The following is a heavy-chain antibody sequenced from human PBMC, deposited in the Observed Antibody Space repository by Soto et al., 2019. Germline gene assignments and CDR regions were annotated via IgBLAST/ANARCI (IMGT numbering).Heavy chain of an antibody. CDR3: ARALVFGYSYEFDP. CDR2: INPNSGGT. Sequence: GASVKVSCKASGYTFTGYYMHWVRQAPGQGLEWMGWINPNSGGTNYAQKFQGWVTMTRDTSISTAYMELSRLRSDDTAVYYCARALVFGYSYEFDPWGQGTLVTVSS. CDR1: GYTFTGYY. D-gene: IGHD5-18*01. J-gene: IGHJ5*02. V-gene: IGHV1-2*04.